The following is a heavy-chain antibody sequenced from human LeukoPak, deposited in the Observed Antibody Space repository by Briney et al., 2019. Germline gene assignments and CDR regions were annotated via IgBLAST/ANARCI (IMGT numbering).Heavy chain of an antibody. CDR1: GGSFSGYY. V-gene: IGHV4-34*01. CDR2: INHRGIT. J-gene: IGHJ4*02. D-gene: IGHD3-9*01. CDR3: ASESFESVPYYFDY. Sequence: PSETLSLTCAVYGGSFSGYYSSWIRQPPGKGLEWSGEINHRGITNFNPSFKRRVTISVDTSKHQFALKLSSVTAADTAVYYCASESFESVPYYFDYWGQGTLVTVSS.